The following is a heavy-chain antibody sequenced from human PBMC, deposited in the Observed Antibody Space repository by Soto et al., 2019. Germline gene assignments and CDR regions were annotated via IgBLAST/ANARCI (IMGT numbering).Heavy chain of an antibody. CDR1: GFTFINYA. J-gene: IGHJ5*02. Sequence: QEQLVESGGGVVQPGRSLRLSCAASGFTFINYAMHWVRQAPGKGLEWVALISGDGSNEYYADSVKGRFTISRDNSRNTLYLQMNSLRADDTAVYYCARHLSHLKSGWFDPWGPGTLVTVSS. V-gene: IGHV3-30-3*01. CDR3: ARHLSHLKSGWFDP. D-gene: IGHD3-3*02. CDR2: ISGDGSNE.